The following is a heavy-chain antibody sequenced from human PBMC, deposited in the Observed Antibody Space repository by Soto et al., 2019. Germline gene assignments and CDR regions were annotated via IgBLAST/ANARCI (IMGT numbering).Heavy chain of an antibody. D-gene: IGHD3-3*01. V-gene: IGHV3-30*03. Sequence: HPGGSLRLSCAASGFTFSSYGLHWVRQAPGKGLEWVAVISYDGNTKFYADSVKGRFTISRDNSKNTLYLQMSSLRPEDTAVYYCAREMVLRFLEWLSYYYYYGMDVWGQGTTVTVSS. CDR2: ISYDGNTK. CDR3: AREMVLRFLEWLSYYYYYGMDV. J-gene: IGHJ6*02. CDR1: GFTFSSYG.